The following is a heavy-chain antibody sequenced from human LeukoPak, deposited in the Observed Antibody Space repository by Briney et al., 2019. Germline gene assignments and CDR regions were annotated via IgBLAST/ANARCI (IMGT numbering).Heavy chain of an antibody. Sequence: SETLSLTCTVSGGSISSYYWSWIRQPAGKGLEWIGRIYTSGSTNYNPSLKSRVTISIDTSKNQFSLKLSSVSAAATAVYYCARYYCGTSCYYFDYWGQGTLVTVS. CDR2: IYTSGST. J-gene: IGHJ4*02. CDR3: ARYYCGTSCYYFDY. CDR1: GGSISSYY. V-gene: IGHV4-4*07. D-gene: IGHD2-2*01.